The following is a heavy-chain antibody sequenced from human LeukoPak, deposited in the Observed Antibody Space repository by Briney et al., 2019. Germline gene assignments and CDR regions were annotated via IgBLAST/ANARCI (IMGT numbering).Heavy chain of an antibody. CDR2: ISSSGSTT. J-gene: IGHJ4*02. CDR1: GFTFSSYE. D-gene: IGHD1-14*01. Sequence: GGSLRLSCAASGFTFSSYEMNWVRQAPGKGLEWVSYISSSGSTTYYADSLKGRFTVSRDNARNALYLQMSSLRAEDTAVYYCARGTLNIPGEHGAFDYWGEGTVVTVSS. CDR3: ARGTLNIPGEHGAFDY. V-gene: IGHV3-48*03.